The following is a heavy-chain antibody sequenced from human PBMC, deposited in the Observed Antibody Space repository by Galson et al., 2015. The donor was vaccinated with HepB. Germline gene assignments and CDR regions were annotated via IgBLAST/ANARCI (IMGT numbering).Heavy chain of an antibody. V-gene: IGHV3-23*01. CDR2: ISGSGGST. J-gene: IGHJ4*02. Sequence: SLRLSCAASGFTFSSYAMSWVRQAPGKGLEWVSAISGSGGSTYYADSVKGRFTISRDNSKNTLYLQMNSLRAEDTAVYYCAKDRYCSGGSCSNFDYWGQGTLVTVSS. CDR1: GFTFSSYA. CDR3: AKDRYCSGGSCSNFDY. D-gene: IGHD2-15*01.